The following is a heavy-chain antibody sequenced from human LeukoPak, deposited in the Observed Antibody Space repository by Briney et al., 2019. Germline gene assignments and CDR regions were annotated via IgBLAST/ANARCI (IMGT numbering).Heavy chain of an antibody. D-gene: IGHD1-1*01. CDR2: TYYRSKWYN. Sequence: SQTLSLTCAISGDSVSSISAAWNWIRQSPSRGLEWLGRTYYRSKWYNDYAVSVKSRVTINPDTSKNQFSLHLTSVTPEDTAIYYCARDGRHINWFDPWGQGTLVTVSS. CDR1: GDSVSSISAA. J-gene: IGHJ5*02. CDR3: ARDGRHINWFDP. V-gene: IGHV6-1*01.